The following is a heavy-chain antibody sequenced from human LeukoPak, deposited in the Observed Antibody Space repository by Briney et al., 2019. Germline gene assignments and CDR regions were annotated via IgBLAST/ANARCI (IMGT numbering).Heavy chain of an antibody. CDR3: AKAYCSSTSCYAQGYYGLDV. V-gene: IGHV1-69*01. Sequence: SVKVSCKASGGTFSSYAISWVRQAPGQGLEWMGGIIPIFGTANYAQKFQGRVTITADESTSTAYMELSSLRSEDTAVYYCAKAYCSSTSCYAQGYYGLDVWGQGTTVTVSS. CDR2: IIPIFGTA. CDR1: GGTFSSYA. J-gene: IGHJ6*02. D-gene: IGHD2-2*01.